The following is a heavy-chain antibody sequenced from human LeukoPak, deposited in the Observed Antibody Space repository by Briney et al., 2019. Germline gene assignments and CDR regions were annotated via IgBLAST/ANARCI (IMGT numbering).Heavy chain of an antibody. CDR2: IRRKANSNAT. J-gene: IGHJ6*03. V-gene: IGHV3-73*01. CDR1: GLTFSSSA. D-gene: IGHD6-25*01. CDR3: TTRWQRLGHYMDV. Sequence: QTGGSLRLSCAASGLTFSSSAIHWVRQASGKGLEWVGCIRRKANSNATASAASVKGRFTISRDDSKNTAYLQMNRLKTEDTAVYYCTTRWQRLGHYMDVWGKGTTVTISS.